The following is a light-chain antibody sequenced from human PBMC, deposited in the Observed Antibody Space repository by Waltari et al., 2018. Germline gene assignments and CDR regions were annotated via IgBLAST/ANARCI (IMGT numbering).Light chain of an antibody. CDR1: SSDVGAYNY. CDR2: ERY. J-gene: IGLJ1*01. Sequence: QSALTQPGSVSGSPGQSITISCTGTSSDVGAYNYVSWYQQHPGKAPKLIIYERYNRPSGVSHRFFGSKSGNTASLTISGLQPEDEADYYCNSYTSYTTQVFGTGTKVTVL. V-gene: IGLV2-14*01. CDR3: NSYTSYTTQV.